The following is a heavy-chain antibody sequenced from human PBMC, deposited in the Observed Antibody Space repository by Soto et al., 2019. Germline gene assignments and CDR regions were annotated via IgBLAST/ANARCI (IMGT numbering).Heavy chain of an antibody. D-gene: IGHD1-7*01. J-gene: IGHJ5*02. V-gene: IGHV2-5*02. CDR1: GFSLSTSGVG. Sequence: SGPTLVNPTQTLTLTCTFSGFSLSTSGVGVGWIRQPPGKALEWLALIYWDDDKRYSPSLKSRLTITKDTSKNQVVLTMTNMDPVDTATYHCAHRKGRTLPTPPNWFDPWGQGTLVTV. CDR2: IYWDDDK. CDR3: AHRKGRTLPTPPNWFDP.